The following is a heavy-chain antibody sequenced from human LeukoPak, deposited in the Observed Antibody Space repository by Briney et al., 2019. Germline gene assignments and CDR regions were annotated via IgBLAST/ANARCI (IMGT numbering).Heavy chain of an antibody. V-gene: IGHV3-48*01. CDR3: ARGGYLGY. D-gene: IGHD5-12*01. CDR1: GFTFSSYS. Sequence: PGGSLRLSCAASGFTFSSYSMNWVRQAPGKGLEWVSYISSSSSTIYYADSVKGRFTISRDNAKNSLYLQMNSLRAEDTAVYYCARGGYLGYWGQGTLVTVSS. J-gene: IGHJ4*02. CDR2: ISSSSSTI.